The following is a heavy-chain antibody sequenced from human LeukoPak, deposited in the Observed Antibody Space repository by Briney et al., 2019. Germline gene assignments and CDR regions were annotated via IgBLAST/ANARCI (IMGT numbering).Heavy chain of an antibody. D-gene: IGHD1-26*01. CDR3: ARDRWELRGEFVY. V-gene: IGHV3-7*01. J-gene: IGHJ4*02. CDR2: IKQDGSEK. CDR1: GFTFSSYS. Sequence: GGSLRLSCAASGFTFSSYSMNWVRQAPGKGLEWVPNIKQDGSEKYYVDSVKGRFTISRDNAKNSLYLQMNSLRAEDTAVYYCARDRWELRGEFVYWGQGTLVTVSS.